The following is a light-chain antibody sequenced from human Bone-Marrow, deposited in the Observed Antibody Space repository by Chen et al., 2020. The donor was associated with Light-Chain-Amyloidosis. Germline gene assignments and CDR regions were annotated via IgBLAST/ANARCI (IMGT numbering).Light chain of an antibody. Sequence: EIVLTQSPDTLSLSPGERATLSCRASQSVRSNYLAWYKQKPGQAPRLLMYGASSRATGIPDRFSGSGSGTDFTLTISRLEPEDFVLYYCQQYGSSPWTFGQGTKVEIQ. J-gene: IGKJ1*01. V-gene: IGKV3-20*01. CDR2: GAS. CDR1: QSVRSNY. CDR3: QQYGSSPWT.